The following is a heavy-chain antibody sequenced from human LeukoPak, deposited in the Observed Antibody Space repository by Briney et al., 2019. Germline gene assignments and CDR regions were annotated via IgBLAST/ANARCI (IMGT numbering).Heavy chain of an antibody. V-gene: IGHV1-2*02. CDR3: ARRFPSYYYDSSGPSREGDDAFDI. D-gene: IGHD3-22*01. CDR2: INPKTGTA. J-gene: IGHJ3*02. CDR1: GYTFTGYS. Sequence: ASVKVSCKASGYTFTGYSIYWVRQTPGQKLEWMGWINPKTGTANSAQKFQGRVTMTRDTSISTAYMELSRLRSDDTAVYYCARRFPSYYYDSSGPSREGDDAFDIWGQGTMVTVSS.